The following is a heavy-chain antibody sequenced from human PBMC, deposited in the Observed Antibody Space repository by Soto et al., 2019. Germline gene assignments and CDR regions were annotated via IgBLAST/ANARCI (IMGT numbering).Heavy chain of an antibody. CDR3: AKDRAGVVAATTFDS. D-gene: IGHD2-15*01. CDR1: GFTFNNYA. V-gene: IGHV3-23*01. J-gene: IGHJ4*02. Sequence: GGSLRLSCAASGFTFNNYAMSWVRQAPGKGLEWVSTISVRGATYYADSVEGRFTISRDNSKNTLYLQTDSLRAEDTAVYSCAKDRAGVVAATTFDSWGQGALVTVSS. CDR2: ISVRGAT.